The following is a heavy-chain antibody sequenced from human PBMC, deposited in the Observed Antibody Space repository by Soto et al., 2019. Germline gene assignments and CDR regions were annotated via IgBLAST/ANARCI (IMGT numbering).Heavy chain of an antibody. D-gene: IGHD3-10*01. V-gene: IGHV4-39*01. CDR2: IYYTGSA. CDR1: GGSISNNNYY. Sequence: SETLSLTCAVSGGSISNNNYYWGWIRQPPGKGLEWIGSIYYTGSAYYNPSLESRVTISVDTSKNQFSLKLTSVTAADTAMYYCARRGMVRGVYHFFFDYWGPGSLVTVSS. CDR3: ARRGMVRGVYHFFFDY. J-gene: IGHJ4*02.